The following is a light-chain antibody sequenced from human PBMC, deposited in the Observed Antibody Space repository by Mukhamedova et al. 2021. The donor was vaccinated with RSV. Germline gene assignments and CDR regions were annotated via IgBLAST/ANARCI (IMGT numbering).Light chain of an antibody. J-gene: IGKJ2*01. Sequence: GERVTLSCRASESVRNNFLAWYQLRPVQAPRLLIHGASNRGTGIADRFSGSGSGTDFTLTNSRREPEDFAVYYCQQSAEAPYTFG. V-gene: IGKV3-20*01. CDR1: ESVRNNF. CDR2: GAS. CDR3: QQSAEAPYT.